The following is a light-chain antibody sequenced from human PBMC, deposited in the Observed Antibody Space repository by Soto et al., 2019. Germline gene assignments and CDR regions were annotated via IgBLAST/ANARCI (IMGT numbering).Light chain of an antibody. CDR2: EVS. V-gene: IGLV2-8*01. Sequence: QSVLTQPPSASGSPGQSVTISCTGTSSDVGGYKYVSWYQQHPGKAPKLMIYEVSKRPSGVPDRFSGSKSGNTASLTVSGLQAEDEADYYCISYAGSNNVFGTGTKLTVL. CDR3: ISYAGSNNV. CDR1: SSDVGGYKY. J-gene: IGLJ1*01.